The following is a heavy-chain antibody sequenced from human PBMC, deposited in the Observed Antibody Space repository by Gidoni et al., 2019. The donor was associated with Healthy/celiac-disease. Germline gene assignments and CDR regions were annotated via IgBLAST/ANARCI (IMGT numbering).Heavy chain of an antibody. Sequence: EVQLVESGGGLVQPGGSLSLSCAASGFTFSSYSMNWVRQAPGKGLEWVSSSSSSSSYIYYADSVKGRFTISRDNAKNSLYLQRNSLRAEDTAVYYCASPYHTPHAFDIWGQGTMVTVAS. CDR1: GFTFSSYS. V-gene: IGHV3-21*01. J-gene: IGHJ3*02. D-gene: IGHD2-2*01. CDR3: ASPYHTPHAFDI. CDR2: SSSSSSYI.